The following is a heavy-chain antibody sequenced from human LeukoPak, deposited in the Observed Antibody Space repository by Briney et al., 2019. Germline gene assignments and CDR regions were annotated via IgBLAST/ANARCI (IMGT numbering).Heavy chain of an antibody. V-gene: IGHV3-30*01. D-gene: IGHD4-11*01. J-gene: IGHJ4*02. CDR2: ISYDGSNK. CDR3: AREGTTFHLD. CDR1: GFTFSSFG. Sequence: GRSLRLSCAASGFTFSSFGMHWVRQAPGKGLEWVAIISYDGSNKYHADSVKGRFTISRDNSKNTLYLQMNSLSPEDTAFYFCAREGTTFHLDWGQGTLVTVSS.